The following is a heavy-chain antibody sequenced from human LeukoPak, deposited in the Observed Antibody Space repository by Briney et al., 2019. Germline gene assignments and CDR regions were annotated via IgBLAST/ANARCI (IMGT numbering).Heavy chain of an antibody. CDR1: GFTFSSHW. V-gene: IGHV3-23*01. D-gene: IGHD3-3*01. CDR3: AKDLRGVDDFWSGYYSGYFDS. CDR2: ISGSGDST. J-gene: IGHJ4*02. Sequence: PGGSLRLSCVASGFTFSSHWMTWVRQAPGKGLEWVSAISGSGDSTYYADSVKGRFTISRDNSKNTLFLQMNSLRVEDTAVYYCAKDLRGVDDFWSGYYSGYFDSWGQGTLVTVSS.